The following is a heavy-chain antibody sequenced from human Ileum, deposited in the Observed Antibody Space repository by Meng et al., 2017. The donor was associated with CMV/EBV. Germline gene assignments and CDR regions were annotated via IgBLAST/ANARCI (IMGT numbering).Heavy chain of an antibody. CDR2: IYSGGSST. D-gene: IGHD2/OR15-2a*01. CDR3: AKGGSSTTGIDP. Sequence: CAASGFTFSSYAMSWVRQAPGKGLEWVSVIYSGGSSTYYADSVKGRFTISRDNSKNTLYLQMNSLRAEDTAVYYCAKGGSSTTGIDPWGQGTLVTVSS. CDR1: GFTFSSYA. J-gene: IGHJ5*02. V-gene: IGHV3-23*03.